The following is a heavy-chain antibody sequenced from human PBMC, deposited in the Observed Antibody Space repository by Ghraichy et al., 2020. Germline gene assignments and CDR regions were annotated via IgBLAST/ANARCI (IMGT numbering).Heavy chain of an antibody. CDR3: ARVGYSGRPLG. Sequence: GGSLRLSCSASGFTFDRYSMNWVRQAPGKGLEWVSYISSSSTSIKYADSVKGRFTNSRDNANNSLWLQMHSLRDDDTAVYYCARVGYSGRPLGWGQGTLVTVSS. CDR2: ISSSSTSI. J-gene: IGHJ4*02. D-gene: IGHD5-12*01. V-gene: IGHV3-48*02. CDR1: GFTFDRYS.